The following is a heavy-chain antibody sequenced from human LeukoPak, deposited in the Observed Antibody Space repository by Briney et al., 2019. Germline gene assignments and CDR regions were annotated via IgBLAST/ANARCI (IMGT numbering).Heavy chain of an antibody. V-gene: IGHV3-7*01. CDR1: GFTFSIYW. J-gene: IGHJ4*02. Sequence: GGSLRLSCAASGFTFSIYWMSWVRQAPGKGLEWVANIKQDGSERYYVDSVKGRFTPSRDNAKNSLYRQMNSLRAEDTAVYFCAREDGYCSGGNCYSYFDSWGQGTLVTVSS. CDR2: IKQDGSER. CDR3: AREDGYCSGGNCYSYFDS. D-gene: IGHD2-15*01.